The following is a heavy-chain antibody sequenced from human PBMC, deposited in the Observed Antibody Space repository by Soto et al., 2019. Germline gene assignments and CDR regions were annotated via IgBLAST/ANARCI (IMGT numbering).Heavy chain of an antibody. J-gene: IGHJ1*01. CDR3: ARGRTVASIGPLLV. V-gene: IGHV1-18*01. CDR2: VSPKSGNT. Sequence: QIQLVQSGAEVKKPGASVKVSRKASGYNFFDYGVSWVRQAPGQGLEWMGWVSPKSGNTDYARKVQGRVTMTTQISPSTAYMELRGLISDDTGVYYCARGRTVASIGPLLVWGQGTRVSVSS. D-gene: IGHD1-1*01. CDR1: GYNFFDYG.